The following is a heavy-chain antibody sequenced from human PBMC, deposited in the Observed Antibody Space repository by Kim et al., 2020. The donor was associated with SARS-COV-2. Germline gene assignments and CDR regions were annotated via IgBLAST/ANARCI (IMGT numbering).Heavy chain of an antibody. Sequence: GGSLRLSCTASGFTFGDYAMSWFRQAPGKGLEWVGFIRSKAYGGTTEYAASVKGRFTISRDDSKSIAYLQMNSLKTEDTAVYYCTTGVTRITMIEVVYAGGFDIWGQGTMVTVSS. D-gene: IGHD3-22*01. V-gene: IGHV3-49*03. CDR1: GFTFGDYA. J-gene: IGHJ3*02. CDR3: TTGVTRITMIEVVYAGGFDI. CDR2: IRSKAYGGTT.